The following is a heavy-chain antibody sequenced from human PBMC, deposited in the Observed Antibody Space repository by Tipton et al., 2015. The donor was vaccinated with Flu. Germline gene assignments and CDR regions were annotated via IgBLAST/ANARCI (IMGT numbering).Heavy chain of an antibody. V-gene: IGHV4-4*07. Sequence: TLSLTCTVSGGSISSYYWSWIRQPAGKGLEWIGRIYTSGSTNYNPSLKSRVTMSVDTSKNQFSLKLSSVTAADTAVYYCARDGVDSSGWFPPYYYYGMDVWGQGTTVTVSS. CDR3: ARDGVDSSGWFPPYYYYGMDV. J-gene: IGHJ6*02. CDR1: GGSISSYY. CDR2: IYTSGST. D-gene: IGHD6-19*01.